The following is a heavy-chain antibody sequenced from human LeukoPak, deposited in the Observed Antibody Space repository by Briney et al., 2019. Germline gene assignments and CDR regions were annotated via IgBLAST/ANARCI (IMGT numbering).Heavy chain of an antibody. CDR3: AKDVRGHFYGSGTYATN. CDR2: ISWNSGSI. CDR1: GFTFDDYA. V-gene: IGHV3-9*01. J-gene: IGHJ4*02. Sequence: GGSLRLSCAASGFTFDDYAMHWVRQAPGKGLEWVSGISWNSGSIGYADSVKGRFTISRDNAKNALYLQMNSLRAEDTALYYCAKDVRGHFYGSGTYATNWGQGTLVTVSS. D-gene: IGHD3-10*01.